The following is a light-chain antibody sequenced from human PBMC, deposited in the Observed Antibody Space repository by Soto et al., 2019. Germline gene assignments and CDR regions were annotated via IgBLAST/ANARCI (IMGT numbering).Light chain of an antibody. J-gene: IGKJ1*01. CDR2: GAS. Sequence: EILMTQSPVTLSVSPGARATLSCRASQSVSSNLAWYQQKPGQAPRLLIYGASPRATGIPARFSGSGSGTVFTLTISSLQSEDFGLYYCQQYNKWPWTFGLGTKVEIK. V-gene: IGKV3-15*01. CDR1: QSVSSN. CDR3: QQYNKWPWT.